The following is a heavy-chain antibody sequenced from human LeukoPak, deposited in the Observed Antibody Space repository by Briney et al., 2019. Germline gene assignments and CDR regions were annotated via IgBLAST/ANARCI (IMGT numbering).Heavy chain of an antibody. CDR1: GFTFSSFS. V-gene: IGHV3-48*04. D-gene: IGHD1-7*01. Sequence: GGSLRLSCAASGFTFSSFSMNWVRQAPGKGLEWVSYIRTSGTNTDYTGSVRGRFTISRDNAKNSLYLQMNSLRAEDTAVYYCARMNYVSSGWGAPFDYWGQGTLVTVSS. CDR3: ARMNYVSSGWGAPFDY. J-gene: IGHJ4*02. CDR2: IRTSGTNT.